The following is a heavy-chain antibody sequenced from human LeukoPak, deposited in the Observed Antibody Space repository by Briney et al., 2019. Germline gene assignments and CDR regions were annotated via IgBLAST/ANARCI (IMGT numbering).Heavy chain of an antibody. CDR2: ISGSGDST. CDR1: GFPFNSYA. D-gene: IGHD2-2*01. Sequence: QPGGSLRLSCAASGFPFNSYAMSWVRQAPGKGLEWVSAISGSGDSTYYPDSVKGRFTISRDNSKNALFLQINSLRAGDTAVYFCAKFQASYQLLWGDAFDIWGKGTMVTVSS. CDR3: AKFQASYQLLWGDAFDI. V-gene: IGHV3-23*01. J-gene: IGHJ3*02.